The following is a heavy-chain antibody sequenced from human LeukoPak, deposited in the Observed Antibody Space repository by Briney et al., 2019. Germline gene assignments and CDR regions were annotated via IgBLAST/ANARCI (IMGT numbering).Heavy chain of an antibody. D-gene: IGHD3-16*01. J-gene: IGHJ4*02. CDR1: GFTFSNYG. CDR3: ARGGKTKYYFDY. CDR2: IKQDGSET. Sequence: GGSLRLSCVASGFTFSNYGMHWVRQAPGKGLEWVAKIKQDGSETYSVDSVKGRFTISRDNAKNSLYLQMNSLRAEDTAVYYCARGGKTKYYFDYWGQGTLVTVSS. V-gene: IGHV3-7*01.